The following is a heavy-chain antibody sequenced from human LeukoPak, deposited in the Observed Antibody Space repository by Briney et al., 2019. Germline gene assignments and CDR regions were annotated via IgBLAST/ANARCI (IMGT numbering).Heavy chain of an antibody. J-gene: IGHJ6*02. CDR2: ISYDGSNK. CDR1: GFTFSSYA. Sequence: GGSLRLSCAAPGFTFSSYAMHWVRQAPGKGLEWVAVISYDGSNKYYADSVKGRFTISRDNSKNTLYLQMNSLRAEDTAVYYCARDIRYMVRGAPLGMDVWGQGTTVTVSS. D-gene: IGHD3-10*01. CDR3: ARDIRYMVRGAPLGMDV. V-gene: IGHV3-30-3*01.